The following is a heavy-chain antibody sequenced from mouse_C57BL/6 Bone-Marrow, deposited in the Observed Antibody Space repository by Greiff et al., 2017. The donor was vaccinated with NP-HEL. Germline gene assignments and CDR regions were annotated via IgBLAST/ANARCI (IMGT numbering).Heavy chain of an antibody. J-gene: IGHJ2*01. Sequence: EVKLMESGGGLVKPGGSLKLSCAASGFTFSSYAMSWVRQTPEKRLEWVATISDGGSYTYYPDNVKGRFTISSDNAKNNLYLQMRHLQSEDTAMFYCEGDGGDDGCLFDYWGTGTTLTVSS. D-gene: IGHD2-3*01. CDR2: ISDGGSYT. V-gene: IGHV5-4*01. CDR3: EGDGGDDGCLFDY. CDR1: GFTFSSYA.